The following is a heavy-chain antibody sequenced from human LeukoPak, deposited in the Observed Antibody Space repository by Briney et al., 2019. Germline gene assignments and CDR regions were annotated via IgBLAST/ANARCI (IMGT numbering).Heavy chain of an antibody. J-gene: IGHJ3*02. CDR2: IRYDGSNK. V-gene: IGHV3-30*02. D-gene: IGHD2-15*01. Sequence: PGGALRLSCAASGFTFSSYGMHWVRQAPGKGLEWGAFIRYDGSNKYYADSVKGRFTISRDNSKNTLYLQMNSLRAEDTAGYYCAKDVVVVAATGDAFDIWGQGTMVTVSS. CDR1: GFTFSSYG. CDR3: AKDVVVVAATGDAFDI.